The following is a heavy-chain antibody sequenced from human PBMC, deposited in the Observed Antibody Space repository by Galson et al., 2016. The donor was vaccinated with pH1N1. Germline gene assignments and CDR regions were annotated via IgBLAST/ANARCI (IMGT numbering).Heavy chain of an antibody. Sequence: SVKVSCKASGGTFSKYAVSWVRQATGQGLEWMGWMNPNSGNTGYAQKFQGRVTMTRNTSISTAYMELSSLRSEDTAVYYCARGPGVGAIDYWGQGTLVTVSS. CDR3: ARGPGVGAIDY. D-gene: IGHD1-26*01. V-gene: IGHV1-8*01. CDR1: GGTFSKYA. J-gene: IGHJ4*02. CDR2: MNPNSGNT.